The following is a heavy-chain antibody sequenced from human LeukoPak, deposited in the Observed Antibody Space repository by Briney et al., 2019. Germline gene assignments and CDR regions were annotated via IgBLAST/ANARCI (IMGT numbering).Heavy chain of an antibody. CDR1: GFTFSSYA. J-gene: IGHJ4*02. D-gene: IGHD6-19*01. Sequence: PGGSLRLSCAASGFTFSSYAMSWVRQAPGKGLEWVSAISGSGGSTYYADSGKGRFTISRDNSKNTLYLQMNRLRAEDTAVYYCAKGRDSSGWTTFDYRGPGTLVTVSS. CDR3: AKGRDSSGWTTFDY. CDR2: ISGSGGST. V-gene: IGHV3-23*01.